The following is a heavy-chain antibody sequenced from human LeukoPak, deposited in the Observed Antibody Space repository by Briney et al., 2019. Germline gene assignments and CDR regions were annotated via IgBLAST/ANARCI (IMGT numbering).Heavy chain of an antibody. J-gene: IGHJ3*02. CDR3: ARDRLNYDILTGYVRLGAFDI. CDR2: IYYSGST. D-gene: IGHD3-9*01. CDR1: GGSISSYY. Sequence: PSETLSLTCTVSGGSISSYYWSWIRQPPGKGLEWIGYIYYSGSTNYNPSLKSRVTISVDTSKNQFSLKLSSVTAADTAVYYCARDRLNYDILTGYVRLGAFDIWGQGAMVTVSS. V-gene: IGHV4-59*01.